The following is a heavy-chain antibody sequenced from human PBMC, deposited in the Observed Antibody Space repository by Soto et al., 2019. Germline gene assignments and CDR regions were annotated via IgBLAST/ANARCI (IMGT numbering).Heavy chain of an antibody. J-gene: IGHJ4*02. CDR1: GFTFSSYS. Sequence: EVQLVESGGGLVKPGGSLRLPWEASGFTFSSYSMNWFRQAPGKGLEWVSSISSSSSYIYYADSGKGRFTISRDNAKNSLYLQMNSLRAEDTAVYYCAREGYNWNYKGDYWGQGTLVTVSS. D-gene: IGHD1-7*01. V-gene: IGHV3-21*01. CDR3: AREGYNWNYKGDY. CDR2: ISSSSSYI.